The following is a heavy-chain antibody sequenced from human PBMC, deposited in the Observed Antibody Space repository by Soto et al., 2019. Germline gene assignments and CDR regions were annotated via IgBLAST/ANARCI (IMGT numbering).Heavy chain of an antibody. Sequence: QVQLQESGPGLVKPSETLFLTCTVSGGSISSYYWSWIRQPPGQGLEWIGYIYYSGSTNYSPSLKIRATISVDTSKNQFSLKLSSVTAADTAVYYCARHPRGGSSGWSPLDYWGQGTLVTVSS. CDR3: ARHPRGGSSGWSPLDY. CDR2: IYYSGST. CDR1: GGSISSYY. V-gene: IGHV4-59*08. D-gene: IGHD6-19*01. J-gene: IGHJ4*02.